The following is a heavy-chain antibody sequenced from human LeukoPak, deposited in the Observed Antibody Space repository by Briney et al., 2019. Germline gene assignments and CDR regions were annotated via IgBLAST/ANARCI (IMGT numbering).Heavy chain of an antibody. CDR1: GFTFRDYW. Sequence: GGSLRLSCAASGFTFRDYWMHWVRQAPAKGLVWVSRINGDGSGATYADSVRRRFAISRDNARNTQYLQMNDLTGEDTAVYCCVKGTRYGGDVTFDYWGQGTHVTVSS. V-gene: IGHV3-74*01. CDR3: VKGTRYGGDVTFDY. CDR2: INGDGSGA. J-gene: IGHJ4*02. D-gene: IGHD2-21*01.